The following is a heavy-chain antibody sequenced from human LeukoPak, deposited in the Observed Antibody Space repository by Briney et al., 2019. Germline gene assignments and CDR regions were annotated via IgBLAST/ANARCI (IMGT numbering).Heavy chain of an antibody. Sequence: GGSLRLSCAASGSTFSSYAMSWVRQAPGKGLEWVSAISGSGGSTYYADSVKGRFTISRDNSKNTLYLQMNSLRAEDTAVYYCAKWDTYYDSSGYYFYWGQGTLVTVSS. CDR2: ISGSGGST. CDR1: GSTFSSYA. J-gene: IGHJ4*02. CDR3: AKWDTYYDSSGYYFY. V-gene: IGHV3-23*01. D-gene: IGHD3-22*01.